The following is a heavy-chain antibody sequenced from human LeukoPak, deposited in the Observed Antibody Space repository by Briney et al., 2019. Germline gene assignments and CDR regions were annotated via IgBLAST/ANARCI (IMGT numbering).Heavy chain of an antibody. D-gene: IGHD3-22*01. CDR1: GYTFTSYD. Sequence: VKVSCKASGYTFTSYDINWVRQATGQGLEWMGWMNPNSGNTGYAQKFQGRVTMTRDTSINTAHMELSSLRSEDTAVYYCASPGNHYDPNGYYPFEDWGQGTLVTVSS. CDR3: ASPGNHYDPNGYYPFED. CDR2: MNPNSGNT. J-gene: IGHJ4*02. V-gene: IGHV1-8*02.